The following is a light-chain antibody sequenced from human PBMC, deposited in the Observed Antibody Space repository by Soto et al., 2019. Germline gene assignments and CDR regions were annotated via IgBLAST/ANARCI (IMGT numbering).Light chain of an antibody. J-gene: IGKJ5*01. Sequence: DIQMTQSPSSLSASVGDRVTITCQASQDISNYLNWYQQKPGKAPKLLIYDASNLETGVPSRFSGSGSGTDFTFTISSLQPEDIATYYCQQYDNLPLTVGQGTRLESK. CDR3: QQYDNLPLT. CDR2: DAS. V-gene: IGKV1-33*01. CDR1: QDISNY.